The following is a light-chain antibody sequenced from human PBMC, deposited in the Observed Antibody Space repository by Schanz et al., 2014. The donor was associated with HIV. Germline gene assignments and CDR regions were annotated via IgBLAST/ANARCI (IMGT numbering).Light chain of an antibody. V-gene: IGLV2-8*01. Sequence: QSVLTQPPSASGSPGQSVTISCTGTSSDVGGYNYVSWYQQHPGKAPKLMIYEVNKRPSGVPDRFSGSKSGNTASLTVSGLQAEDEADYYCSSYAGSNKFGVFGGGTQLTVL. J-gene: IGLJ3*02. CDR2: EVN. CDR3: SSYAGSNKFGV. CDR1: SSDVGGYNY.